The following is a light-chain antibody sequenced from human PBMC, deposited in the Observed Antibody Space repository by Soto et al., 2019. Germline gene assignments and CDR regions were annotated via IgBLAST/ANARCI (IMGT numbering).Light chain of an antibody. Sequence: EIVLTQSPGTLSLSPGEGATLSCRASESISSSYLAWYQQRPGQSPRLLIYAASSRAAGIPDRFSGSGSWADFPLTISRLEPEDFAVYYCQLYGGSHMFSFGQGTKLQIK. CDR2: AAS. V-gene: IGKV3-20*01. CDR1: ESISSSY. J-gene: IGKJ2*01. CDR3: QLYGGSHMFS.